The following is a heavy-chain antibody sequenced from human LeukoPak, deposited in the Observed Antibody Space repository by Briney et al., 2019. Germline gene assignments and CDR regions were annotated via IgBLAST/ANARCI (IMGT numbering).Heavy chain of an antibody. J-gene: IGHJ5*02. CDR2: MYYSGST. Sequence: SQTLSLTCTVSGGSISSGDYYWSWIRQPPGKGLEWIAYMYYSGSTDYNPSLKSRVTMSADTSKNQLSLKLSSVTAADTAVYYCARPYYYDSRIDPWGQGILVTVSS. CDR1: GGSISSGDYY. V-gene: IGHV4-30-4*01. D-gene: IGHD3-22*01. CDR3: ARPYYYDSRIDP.